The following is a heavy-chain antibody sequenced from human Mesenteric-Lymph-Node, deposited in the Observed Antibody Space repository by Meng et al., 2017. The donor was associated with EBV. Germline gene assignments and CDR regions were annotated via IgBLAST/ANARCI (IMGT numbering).Heavy chain of an antibody. CDR2: IYHSGST. D-gene: IGHD4-17*01. J-gene: IGHJ5*02. V-gene: IGHV4-4*02. Sequence: QERRQESGPGLVKPSGTLSLTCAVSGGSISSSYWWIWVRQPPGKGLEWIGEIYHSGSTNYNPSLKSRVTISLDKSKNQFSLKLSSVTAADTAVYYCARAPLYGDNDWFDPWGQGTLVTVSS. CDR3: ARAPLYGDNDWFDP. CDR1: GGSISSSYW.